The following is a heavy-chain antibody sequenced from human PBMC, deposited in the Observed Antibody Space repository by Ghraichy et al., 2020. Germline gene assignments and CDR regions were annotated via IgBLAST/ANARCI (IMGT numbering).Heavy chain of an antibody. Sequence: GESLNISCKGSGFIFANYWIGWVRQMPGKGLESVGIIYPSDSATKYSPPFQGQVTISADKSISTAYLQWSSLKASDSAMYFCARGGGSPETYYYYGLDVWGQGTTVTVSS. CDR3: ARGGGSPETYYYYGLDV. V-gene: IGHV5-51*01. D-gene: IGHD5-12*01. J-gene: IGHJ6*02. CDR1: GFIFANYW. CDR2: IYPSDSAT.